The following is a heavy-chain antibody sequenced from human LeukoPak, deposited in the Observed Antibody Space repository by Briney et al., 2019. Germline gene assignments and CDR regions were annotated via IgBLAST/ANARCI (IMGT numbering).Heavy chain of an antibody. D-gene: IGHD4-17*01. J-gene: IGHJ6*02. V-gene: IGHV1-8*01. CDR1: GYTFTSYD. CDR3: AIIGSTVTTFYYYYYGMDA. CDR2: MNPNSGNT. Sequence: ASVKVSCKASGYTFTSYDINWVRQATGQGLEWMGWMNPNSGNTGYAQKFQGRVTMTRNTSISTAYMELSSLRSEDTAVYYCAIIGSTVTTFYYYYYGMDAWGQGTTVTVSS.